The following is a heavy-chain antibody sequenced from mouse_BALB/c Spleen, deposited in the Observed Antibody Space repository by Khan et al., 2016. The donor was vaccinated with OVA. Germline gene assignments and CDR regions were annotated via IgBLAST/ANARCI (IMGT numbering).Heavy chain of an antibody. Sequence: QIQLVQSGPELKKPGETVKISCKASGYTFTDYSMHWVKQAPGKGLKWMGWINTETGEPTYADDFKGRFAFSLETSASTAYLQINNLKNEDTATXFCTVTKLCYSAVWCAGTTVTVSS. CDR1: GYTFTDYS. J-gene: IGHJ1*01. CDR2: INTETGEP. V-gene: IGHV9-2-1*01. CDR3: TVTKLCYSAV. D-gene: IGHD2-13*01.